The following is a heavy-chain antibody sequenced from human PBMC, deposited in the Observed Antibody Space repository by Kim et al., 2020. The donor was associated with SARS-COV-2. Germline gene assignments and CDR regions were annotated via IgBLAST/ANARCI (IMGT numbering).Heavy chain of an antibody. D-gene: IGHD1-26*01. CDR3: ARTAGSYLTFDY. J-gene: IGHJ4*02. V-gene: IGHV3-53*01. CDR1: GFTVSSNY. Sequence: GGSLRLSCAASGFTVSSNYMSWVRQAPGKGLEWVSVIYSGGSTYYADSVKGRFTISRDTSKNTMYLQMNSLRAEDTAVNYCARTAGSYLTFDYWGQGTLVTVSS. CDR2: IYSGGST.